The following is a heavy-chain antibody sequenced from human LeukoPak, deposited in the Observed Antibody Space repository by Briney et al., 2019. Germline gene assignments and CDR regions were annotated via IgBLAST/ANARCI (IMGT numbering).Heavy chain of an antibody. J-gene: IGHJ3*02. CDR1: GYTFTSYG. CDR3: ASQYYYGSGSTKGDAFDI. Sequence: ASVTVSCKASGYTFTSYGISWVRQAPGQGLEWMGIINPSGGSTSYAQKFQGRVTMTRDMSTSTVYMELSSLRSEDTAVYYCASQYYYGSGSTKGDAFDIWGQGTMVTVSS. CDR2: INPSGGST. V-gene: IGHV1-46*01. D-gene: IGHD3-10*01.